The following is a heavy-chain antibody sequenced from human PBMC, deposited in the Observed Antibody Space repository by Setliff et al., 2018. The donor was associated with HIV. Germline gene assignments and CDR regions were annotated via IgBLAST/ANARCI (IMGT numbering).Heavy chain of an antibody. Sequence: GGSLRLSCAASGFTFSTYAMHWVRQAPGKGLEWVAVISYDGSDKYYTDSVKGRFTISRDKSKNTLYLQMNSLRAEDTAVYYCARELYYYGSGSYYIPGLFEYWGQGTLVTVSS. D-gene: IGHD3-10*01. CDR3: ARELYYYGSGSYYIPGLFEY. V-gene: IGHV3-30*04. CDR1: GFTFSTYA. CDR2: ISYDGSDK. J-gene: IGHJ4*02.